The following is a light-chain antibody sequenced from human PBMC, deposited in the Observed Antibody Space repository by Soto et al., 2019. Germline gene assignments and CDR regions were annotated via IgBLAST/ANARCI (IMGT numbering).Light chain of an antibody. J-gene: IGKJ4*01. CDR3: QQRGDWPLT. Sequence: EIVLTQSPATLSLPPGERATLSCRASQSVSKYLAWYQQKPGQAPRLLIYDATNRATGIPDRFSGSGSGTDFTLTISSLEPEDFAVYYCQQRGDWPLTFGGGTKVEIK. CDR1: QSVSKY. V-gene: IGKV3-11*01. CDR2: DAT.